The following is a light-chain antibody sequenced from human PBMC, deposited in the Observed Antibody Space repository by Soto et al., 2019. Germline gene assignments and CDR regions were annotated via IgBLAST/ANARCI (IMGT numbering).Light chain of an antibody. CDR3: CSYAGSYTWV. CDR1: STDIGTYSR. Sequence: QSALTQPASVSGSPGQSITISCTGTSTDIGTYSRVSWYLQYPGKAPKLMIYDVTKRPSGVSNRFSGSKSGNTASLTVSGLQAEDEADYYCCSYAGSYTWVFGGGTKLTVL. J-gene: IGLJ3*02. V-gene: IGLV2-23*02. CDR2: DVT.